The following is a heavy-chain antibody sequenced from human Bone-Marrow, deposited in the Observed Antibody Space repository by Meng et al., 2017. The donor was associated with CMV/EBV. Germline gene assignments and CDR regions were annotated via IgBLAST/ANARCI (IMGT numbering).Heavy chain of an antibody. CDR1: GYTFTGYY. V-gene: IGHV1-2*02. CDR3: VRIRLKWELLGGVFDY. J-gene: IGHJ4*02. CDR2: INPNSGGT. Sequence: ASVKVSCKASGYTFTGYYMHWVRQAPGQGLEWMGWINPNSGGTNYAQKFQGRVTMTRDTSISTVYMELSRLRSDDTAVYYCVRIRLKWELLGGVFDYWGQGTRVTVSS. D-gene: IGHD1-26*01.